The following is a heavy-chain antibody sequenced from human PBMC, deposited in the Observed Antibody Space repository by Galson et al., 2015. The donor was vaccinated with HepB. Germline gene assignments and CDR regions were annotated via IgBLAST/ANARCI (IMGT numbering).Heavy chain of an antibody. J-gene: IGHJ4*02. Sequence: SLRLSCAASGFTFSNAWMSWVRQAPGKGLEWVGRTKSKTDGGTTDYAAPVKGRFTISRDDSKNTLYLQMNSLKTEDTAVYYCTTATLRLRYFDYYWGQGTLVTVSA. CDR2: TKSKTDGGTT. CDR1: GFTFSNAW. V-gene: IGHV3-15*01. CDR3: TTATLRLRYFDYY. D-gene: IGHD3-9*01.